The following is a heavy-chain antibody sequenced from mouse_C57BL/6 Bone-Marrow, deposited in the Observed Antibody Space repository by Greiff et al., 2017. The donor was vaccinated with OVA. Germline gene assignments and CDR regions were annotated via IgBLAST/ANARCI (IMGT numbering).Heavy chain of an antibody. V-gene: IGHV5-6*01. J-gene: IGHJ3*01. CDR3: ARLYSNYVGWFAY. Sequence: EVQVVESGGDLVKPGGSLKLSCAASGFTFSSYGMSWVRQTPDKRLEWVATICSGGSYTYYPDRVKGRFTISRDNAKNTLYLQRSSLKSEDTAMYYCARLYSNYVGWFAYWGQGTLVTVSA. CDR2: ICSGGSYT. CDR1: GFTFSSYG. D-gene: IGHD2-5*01.